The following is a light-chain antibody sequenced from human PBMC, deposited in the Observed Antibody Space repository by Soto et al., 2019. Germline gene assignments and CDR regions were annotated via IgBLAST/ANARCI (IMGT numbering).Light chain of an antibody. CDR1: SGSVSTSYY. Sequence: QTVVTQEPSFSVSPGMTVTLTCGLSSGSVSTSYYPSWYQQTPGQAPRTLIYSTNTRSSGVPDRFSGSILGNKAALTITGAQADDESDYYCVLYMGSGIWVFGGGTKVTVL. J-gene: IGLJ3*02. V-gene: IGLV8-61*01. CDR3: VLYMGSGIWV. CDR2: STN.